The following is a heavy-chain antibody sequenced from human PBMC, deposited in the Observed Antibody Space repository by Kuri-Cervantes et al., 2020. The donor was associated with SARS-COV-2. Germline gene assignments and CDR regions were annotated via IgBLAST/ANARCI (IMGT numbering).Heavy chain of an antibody. CDR2: INPNSGGT. CDR1: GYTFTGYY. J-gene: IGHJ3*02. D-gene: IGHD1-1*01. CDR3: ARDRQLEQGGAFDI. V-gene: IGHV1-2*02. Sequence: ASVKVSCKASGYTFTGYYMHWVRQAPGQGLEWMGWINPNSGGTNYAQKFQGRVTMTRDTSISTACMELSRLRSDDTAVYYCARDRQLEQGGAFDIWGQGTMVTVSS.